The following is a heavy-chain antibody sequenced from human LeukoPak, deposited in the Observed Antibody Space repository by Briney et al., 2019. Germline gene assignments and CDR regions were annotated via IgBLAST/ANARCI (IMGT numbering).Heavy chain of an antibody. J-gene: IGHJ4*02. D-gene: IGHD6-13*01. V-gene: IGHV4-34*01. CDR1: GGSFSGYY. CDR2: INHSGST. CDR3: ARGGGAAAGPLDY. Sequence: PSETLSLTCAVYGGSFSGYYWSWIRQPPGKGLEWIGEINHSGSTNYNPSLKSRVTISVDTSKNRFSLKLSSVTAADTAVYYCARGGGAAAGPLDYWGQGTLVTVSS.